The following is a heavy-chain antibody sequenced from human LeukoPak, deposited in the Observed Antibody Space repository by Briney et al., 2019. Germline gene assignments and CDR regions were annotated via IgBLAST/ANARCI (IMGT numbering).Heavy chain of an antibody. Sequence: QPGGSLRLSCAASGFTFSSYGMHWVRQAPGKGLEWVAFIRYDGSNKYYADSVKGRFTISRDNSKNTLYLQMNSLRVEDTAVYYCVKAVPKAVVTPSFDYWGQGTLVTVSS. J-gene: IGHJ4*02. CDR1: GFTFSSYG. V-gene: IGHV3-30*02. CDR2: IRYDGSNK. CDR3: VKAVPKAVVTPSFDY. D-gene: IGHD4-23*01.